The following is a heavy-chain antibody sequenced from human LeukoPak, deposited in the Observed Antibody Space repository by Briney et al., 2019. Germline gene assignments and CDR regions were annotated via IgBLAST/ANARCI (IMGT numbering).Heavy chain of an antibody. CDR3: AREVDYYDSSGYDGAFDI. D-gene: IGHD3-22*01. CDR1: GASITTYY. J-gene: IGHJ3*02. V-gene: IGHV4-59*01. CDR2: LYYSGST. Sequence: SETLSLTCTVSGASITTYYWSWVRQPPGKGLEWIGYLYYSGSTNYNPSLKSRVTISVDTSKNQFSLKLSSVTAADTAVYYCAREVDYYDSSGYDGAFDIWGQGTMVTVSS.